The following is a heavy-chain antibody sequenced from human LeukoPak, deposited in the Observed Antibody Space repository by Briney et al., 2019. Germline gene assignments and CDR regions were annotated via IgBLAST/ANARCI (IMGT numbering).Heavy chain of an antibody. CDR3: AKGDSVVPAANSDY. Sequence: GGSLRLSCAASGFIFRNYAMSWVRQAPGKGLEWVSGISGNGSSTYYADSVKGRFTISRDNSKNTLYLQMNSLRAEDTAVYYCAKGDSVVPAANSDYWGQGILVTVSS. V-gene: IGHV3-23*01. D-gene: IGHD2-2*01. CDR2: ISGNGSST. J-gene: IGHJ4*02. CDR1: GFIFRNYA.